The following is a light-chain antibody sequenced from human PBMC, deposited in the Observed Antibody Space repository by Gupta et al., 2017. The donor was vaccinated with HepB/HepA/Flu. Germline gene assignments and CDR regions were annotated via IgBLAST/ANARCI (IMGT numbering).Light chain of an antibody. CDR1: RSISAN. V-gene: IGKV3-15*01. CDR2: DAS. CDR3: QQYNSWPIT. J-gene: IGKJ5*01. Sequence: EIVMTQSPATLSVSPGERATLSCRASRSISANLGWFQQKPGQAPRPLIYDASIRASGVPARFSGSGYGTEFTLTISSLQSEDFAIYYCQQYNSWPITFGQGTRLEIK.